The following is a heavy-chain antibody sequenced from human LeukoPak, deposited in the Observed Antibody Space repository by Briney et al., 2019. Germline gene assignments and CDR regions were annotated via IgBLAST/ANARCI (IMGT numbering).Heavy chain of an antibody. CDR3: ARRVVVVAATSISYYFDY. CDR2: ISSSSSYI. CDR1: GFTFSSYS. Sequence: NPGGSLRLSCAASGFTFSSYSMNWVRQAPGKGLEWVSSISSSSSYIYYADSVKGRFTISRDNAKNSLYLQMNSLRAEDTAVYYCARRVVVVAATSISYYFDYWGQGTLVTASS. D-gene: IGHD2-15*01. J-gene: IGHJ4*02. V-gene: IGHV3-21*01.